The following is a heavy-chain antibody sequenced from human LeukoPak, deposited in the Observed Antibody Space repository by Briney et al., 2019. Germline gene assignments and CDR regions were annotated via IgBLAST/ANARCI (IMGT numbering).Heavy chain of an antibody. CDR3: ARGGSSWPYYYYYYMDV. CDR1: GYTFTGYY. D-gene: IGHD6-13*01. Sequence: GASVKVSCKASGYTFTGYYMRWVRQAPGQGLEWMGRINPNSGGTNYAQKFQGRVTMTRDTSISTAYMELSRLRSDDTAVCYCARGGSSWPYYYYYYMDVWGKGTTVTVSS. V-gene: IGHV1-2*06. J-gene: IGHJ6*03. CDR2: INPNSGGT.